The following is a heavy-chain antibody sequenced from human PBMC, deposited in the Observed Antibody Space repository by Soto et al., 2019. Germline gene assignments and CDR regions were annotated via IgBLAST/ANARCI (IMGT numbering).Heavy chain of an antibody. CDR2: ISYDGSNK. CDR3: ARMGLLHGMDV. V-gene: IGHV3-30*09. D-gene: IGHD2-15*01. J-gene: IGHJ6*02. CDR1: GFTFSSYA. Sequence: QVQVVESGGGVVQPGRSLRLSCAASGFTFSSYAMHWVRQAPGKRLEWVALISYDGSNKHYADSVKGRFAISRDKSKNTLYLQMNSLRAEETAVYYCARMGLLHGMDVWGQGTTVTVSS.